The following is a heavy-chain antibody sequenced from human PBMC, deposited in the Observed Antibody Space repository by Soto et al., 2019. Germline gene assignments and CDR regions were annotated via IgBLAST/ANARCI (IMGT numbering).Heavy chain of an antibody. CDR3: SAGIYDSGGCDH. Sequence: GGSLGLACEGSGFTFNDGWINWVRQAPGKGLEWVGRIKGTTGGGAPEYAAPVRGRFSISRDASKTTLYLDMNSLKAEDTAVYYCSAGIYDSGGCDHWGQGT. CDR1: GFTFNDGW. D-gene: IGHD3-22*01. CDR2: IKGTTGGGAP. J-gene: IGHJ5*02. V-gene: IGHV3-15*07.